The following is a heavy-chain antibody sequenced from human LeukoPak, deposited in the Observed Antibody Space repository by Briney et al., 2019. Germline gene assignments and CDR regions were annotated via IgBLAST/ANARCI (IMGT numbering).Heavy chain of an antibody. J-gene: IGHJ4*02. CDR2: IKSNTDGGTT. V-gene: IGHV3-15*01. D-gene: IGHD1-26*01. Sequence: PGGSLRLSRAASGFTFSNAWMSWVRQAPGKGLEWVGRIKSNTDGGTTDYAAPVKGRFTISRDDSKNTLYLQMNSLKTEDTAVYYCTTDIRWELPPFDYWGQGTLVTVSS. CDR1: GFTFSNAW. CDR3: TTDIRWELPPFDY.